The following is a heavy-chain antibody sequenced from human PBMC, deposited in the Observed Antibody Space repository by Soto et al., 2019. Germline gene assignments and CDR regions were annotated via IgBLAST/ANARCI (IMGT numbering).Heavy chain of an antibody. CDR1: GGTFSSYA. CDR2: IIPIFGTA. V-gene: IGHV1-69*12. Sequence: QVQLVQSGAEVKKPGSSVKVSCKASGGTFSSYAISWVRQAPGQGLEWMGGIIPIFGTANYAQEFQGRVTITADESTSTAYMELSSLRSEDTAVYYCARGDITMVRGGTYYYYGMDVWGQGTTVTVSS. D-gene: IGHD3-10*01. CDR3: ARGDITMVRGGTYYYYGMDV. J-gene: IGHJ6*02.